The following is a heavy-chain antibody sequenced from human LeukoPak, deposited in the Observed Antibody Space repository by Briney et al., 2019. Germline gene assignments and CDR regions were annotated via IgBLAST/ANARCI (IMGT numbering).Heavy chain of an antibody. CDR2: ISSSGGNT. J-gene: IGHJ4*02. V-gene: IGHV3-23*01. D-gene: IGHD4-17*01. CDR1: GITFKSYA. Sequence: PGGSLRLSCTAPGITFKSYAMSWVRQAPGKGLEWVSGISSSGGNTYYADSAKGRFTVSRDNSKNTLYLQMNSLSAEDTAVYYCAQRGTVTRGFDYWGQGTLVTVSS. CDR3: AQRGTVTRGFDY.